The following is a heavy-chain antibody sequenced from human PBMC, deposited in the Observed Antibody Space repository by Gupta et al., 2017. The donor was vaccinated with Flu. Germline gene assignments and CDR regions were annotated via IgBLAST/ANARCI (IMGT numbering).Heavy chain of an antibody. J-gene: IGHJ4*01. CDR3: ARGTGTAVTGPDEVDDFEC. D-gene: IGHD4-23*01. CDR2: MSSSGNII. Sequence: QVRLVESGGGLFKPGGSLRLSCAASGFTFTGYYISWIRQAPGKGLHWIADMSSSGNIIYYADFVKGRFTISRDNAKNLLYLQMSSLIPEDTAVYYCARGTGTAVTGPDEVDDFECWGHRPMVTVS. V-gene: IGHV3-11*01. CDR1: GFTFTGYY.